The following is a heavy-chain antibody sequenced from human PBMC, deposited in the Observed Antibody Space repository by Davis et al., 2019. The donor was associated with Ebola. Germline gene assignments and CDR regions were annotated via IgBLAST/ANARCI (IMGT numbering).Heavy chain of an antibody. CDR2: INHSGST. CDR3: ARGGGYGGYGMDV. CDR1: GGSFSGYY. D-gene: IGHD5-12*01. Sequence: MPSETLSLTCAVYGGSFSGYYWSWIRQPPGKGLEWLGEINHSGSTNYNPSLKSRVTISVDTSKNQFSLKLSSVTAADTAVYYCARGGGYGGYGMDVWGQGTTVTVSS. V-gene: IGHV4-34*01. J-gene: IGHJ6*02.